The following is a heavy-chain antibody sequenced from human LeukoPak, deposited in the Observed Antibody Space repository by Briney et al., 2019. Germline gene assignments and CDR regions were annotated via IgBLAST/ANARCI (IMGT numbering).Heavy chain of an antibody. CDR3: ATDPPRIAAAGTGGSDY. D-gene: IGHD6-13*01. V-gene: IGHV1-69-2*01. CDR2: VDPEDGET. Sequence: GASVKVSCKASGYTFTDYYMHWVQQAPGKGLEWMGRVDPEDGETIYAEKFQGRVTITADTSTDTAYMELSSLRSEDTAVYYCATDPPRIAAAGTGGSDYWGQGTLVTVSS. J-gene: IGHJ4*02. CDR1: GYTFTDYY.